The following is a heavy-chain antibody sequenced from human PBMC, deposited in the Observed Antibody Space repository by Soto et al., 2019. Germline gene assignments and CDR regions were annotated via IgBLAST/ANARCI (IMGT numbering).Heavy chain of an antibody. CDR3: AREGFYYDSSGSLDY. Sequence: SETLSLTCAVSGYSLSSGYYWGWIRQPPGKGLEWIGSIYHSGSTYYNPSLKSRVTISVDTSKNQFSLKLSSVTAADTAVYYCAREGFYYDSSGSLDYWGQGTLVTVS. J-gene: IGHJ4*02. CDR1: GYSLSSGYY. D-gene: IGHD3-22*01. CDR2: IYHSGST. V-gene: IGHV4-38-2*02.